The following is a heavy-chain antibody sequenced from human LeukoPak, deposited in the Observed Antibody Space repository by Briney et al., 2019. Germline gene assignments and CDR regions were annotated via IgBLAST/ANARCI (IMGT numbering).Heavy chain of an antibody. Sequence: GGSLRLSCAASGFTFSSYWMHWVRQAPGKGLVWVSRINTDGSSTSYADSVKGRFTISRDNAKNTLYLQMNSLRVEDTAVYYCGRDSPYSARGQPTDYWGQGTLVTVSS. CDR3: GRDSPYSARGQPTDY. CDR2: INTDGSST. J-gene: IGHJ4*02. D-gene: IGHD6-6*01. CDR1: GFTFSSYW. V-gene: IGHV3-74*01.